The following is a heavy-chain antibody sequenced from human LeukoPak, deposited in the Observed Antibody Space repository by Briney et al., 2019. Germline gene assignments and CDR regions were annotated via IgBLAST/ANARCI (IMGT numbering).Heavy chain of an antibody. CDR3: AKDLTGSAEVVTH. V-gene: IGHV3-43*02. CDR1: GLTFDDYA. Sequence: GGSLRLSCAASGLTFDDYAMHWVRQAPGKGLQRVSLISGDGGDTYYADSVKGRFIISRDNSKNSLYLQMNSLRPEDTALYYCAKDLTGSAEVVTHWGQGTLVIVSS. D-gene: IGHD2-21*02. J-gene: IGHJ1*01. CDR2: ISGDGGDT.